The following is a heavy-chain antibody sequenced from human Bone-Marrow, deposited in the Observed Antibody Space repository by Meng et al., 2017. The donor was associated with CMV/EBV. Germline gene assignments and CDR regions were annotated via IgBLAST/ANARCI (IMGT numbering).Heavy chain of an antibody. V-gene: IGHV4-38-2*02. D-gene: IGHD1-26*01. Sequence: GSLRLSCTVSGYSISGGYYWGWIRQPPGKGLEWIGSIYHSGSTYYNPSLKSRVTISVDTSKNQFSLKLSSVTAADTAVYYCARAAPFSGSYWVDYWGQGTLVTVSS. CDR1: GYSISGGYY. CDR2: IYHSGST. J-gene: IGHJ4*02. CDR3: ARAAPFSGSYWVDY.